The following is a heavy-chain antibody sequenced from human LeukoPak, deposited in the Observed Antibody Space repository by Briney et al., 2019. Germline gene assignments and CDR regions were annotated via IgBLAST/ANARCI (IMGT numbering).Heavy chain of an antibody. CDR3: ARVLIDYGDYREWGYYMVV. CDR1: GYSISSCDY. Sequence: SETLSLTCTVSGYSISSCDYWGWIRQPPGKGLEWIGSIYHGGRTYYTASLKSRVTISVDTSKNQFSLKRSSVTAADTAVYYCARVLIDYGDYREWGYYMVVWGKGTTVTISS. J-gene: IGHJ6*03. CDR2: IYHGGRT. V-gene: IGHV4-38-2*02. D-gene: IGHD4-17*01.